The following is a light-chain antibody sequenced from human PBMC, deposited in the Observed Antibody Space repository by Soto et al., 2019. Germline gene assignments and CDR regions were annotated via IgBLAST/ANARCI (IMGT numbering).Light chain of an antibody. J-gene: IGLJ3*02. V-gene: IGLV2-11*01. CDR1: GNDVGAYNY. Sequence: QSALTQPRSVSGSPGQSVTISCTGTGNDVGAYNYVSWYQQHPGRPPKLMIYDVVRWPSGVPDRFSGSKSGKTASLTVSGLQADDEADYYCSSYVGNNNLVFGGGTKLTVL. CDR3: SSYVGNNNLV. CDR2: DVV.